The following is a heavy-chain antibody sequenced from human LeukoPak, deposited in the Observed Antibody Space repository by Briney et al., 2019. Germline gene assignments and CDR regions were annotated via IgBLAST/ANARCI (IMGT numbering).Heavy chain of an antibody. V-gene: IGHV3-21*01. J-gene: IGHJ4*02. CDR3: ARPRSGASSFDY. CDR1: GFTFSSYS. D-gene: IGHD1-26*01. Sequence: GGSLRLSCAGSGFTFSSYSMNWVRQAPGKGMEWVSSISSSSRYIYYADSVKGRFTISRDNAKNSLYLQMNSLRAEDTAVYYCARPRSGASSFDYWGQGTLVTVSS. CDR2: ISSSSRYI.